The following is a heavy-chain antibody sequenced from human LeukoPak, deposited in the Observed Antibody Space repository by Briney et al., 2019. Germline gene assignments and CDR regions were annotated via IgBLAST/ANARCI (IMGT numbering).Heavy chain of an antibody. V-gene: IGHV3-21*01. D-gene: IGHD2-15*01. CDR1: GFTFISYA. CDR3: ARGGPSGGSCCPLDY. J-gene: IGHJ4*02. Sequence: WGSLRLSCAASGFTFISYALSWVRQAPGKGLEWVSAISSSSSYIYYADSVKGRFTISRDNAKNSLYLQMNSLRAEDTAVYYCARGGPSGGSCCPLDYWGQGTLVTVSS. CDR2: ISSSSSYI.